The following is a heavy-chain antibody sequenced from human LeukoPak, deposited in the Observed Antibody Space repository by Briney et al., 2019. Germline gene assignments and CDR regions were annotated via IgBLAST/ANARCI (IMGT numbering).Heavy chain of an antibody. V-gene: IGHV3-48*02. CDR3: ATVSSGSHFRPTD. CDR2: ISSTSAAM. D-gene: IGHD3-10*01. J-gene: IGHJ4*02. CDR1: GFTFSSYR. Sequence: GGSLRLSCAASGFTFSSYRMNWVRQAPGRGVEWGSYISSTSAAMYYADSVKGRFTISRDNAKNSLYLQMNSLRDEDTAVYYCATVSSGSHFRPTDWGQGTLVTVSS.